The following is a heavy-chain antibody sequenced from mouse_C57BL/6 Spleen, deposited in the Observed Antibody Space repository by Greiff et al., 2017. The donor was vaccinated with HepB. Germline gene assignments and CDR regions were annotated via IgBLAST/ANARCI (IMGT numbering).Heavy chain of an antibody. CDR2: IRNKANGYTT. V-gene: IGHV7-4*01. CDR1: GFTFNDYQ. D-gene: IGHD1-1*01. Sequence: DAQLVESGGGLVQPGASLRLSCAASGFTFNDYQMRWVRQAPGKAPEWLALIRNKANGYTTEYTASVKGRFTISRDNSQNILYLQMNTLRAEDSATYYCVRAISSGSSYAWFAYWGQGTLVTVSA. CDR3: VRAISSGSSYAWFAY. J-gene: IGHJ3*01.